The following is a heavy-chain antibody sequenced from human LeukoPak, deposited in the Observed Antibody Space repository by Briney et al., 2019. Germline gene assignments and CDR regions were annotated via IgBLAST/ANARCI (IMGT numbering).Heavy chain of an antibody. D-gene: IGHD4-23*01. CDR2: IASDGSST. V-gene: IGHV3-74*01. CDR3: ARGRPHGNDY. CDR1: GYTFSSYW. Sequence: GGSLRLSCAASGYTFSSYWMNWVRQAPGKGLVWVSRIASDGSSTTYADSVKGRFSISRDNAKNTLYLQMNSLRVEDTAVYYCARGRPHGNDYWGQGTLVTVSS. J-gene: IGHJ4*02.